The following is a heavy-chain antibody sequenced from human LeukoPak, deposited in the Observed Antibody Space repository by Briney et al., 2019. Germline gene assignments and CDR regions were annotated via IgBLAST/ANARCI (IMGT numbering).Heavy chain of an antibody. J-gene: IGHJ6*02. CDR3: AKGGIGLLWFGEFRDYYYYGMDV. V-gene: IGHV3-23*01. Sequence: PGGSLRLSCAASGFTFSSYAMSRVRQAPGKGLEWVSAISGSGGSTYYADSVKGRFTISRDNSKNTLYLQMNSLRAEDTAVYYCAKGGIGLLWFGEFRDYYYYGMDVWGQGTTVTVSS. D-gene: IGHD3-10*01. CDR1: GFTFSSYA. CDR2: ISGSGGST.